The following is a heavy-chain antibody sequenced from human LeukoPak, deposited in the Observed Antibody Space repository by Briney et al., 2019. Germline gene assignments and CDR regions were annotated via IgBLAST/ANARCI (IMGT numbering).Heavy chain of an antibody. Sequence: GSLKISCKGSGYSLTSYWIGWVRQMPGKGLEWMGIIYPGDSDTRYSPSLQGQVTISADKSISTAYLQWSSLKASDTAMYYCARLVSVYYDSSGYYYDYWGQGTLVTVSS. CDR2: IYPGDSDT. CDR3: ARLVSVYYDSSGYYYDY. V-gene: IGHV5-51*01. J-gene: IGHJ4*02. D-gene: IGHD3-22*01. CDR1: GYSLTSYW.